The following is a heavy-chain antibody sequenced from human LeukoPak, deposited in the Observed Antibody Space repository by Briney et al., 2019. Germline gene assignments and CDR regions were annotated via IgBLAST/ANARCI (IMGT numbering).Heavy chain of an antibody. D-gene: IGHD3-22*01. CDR2: IIPIFGIA. CDR1: GGTFSSYA. J-gene: IGHJ3*02. V-gene: IGHV1-69*04. Sequence: VASVKVSCKASGGTFSSYAISWVRQAPGQGLEWMGRIIPIFGIANYAQKFQGRVTITADKSTSTAYMELSSLRSEDTAVYYCASRAEYYDSSGYYAQGAFDIWGQGTMVTVSS. CDR3: ASRAEYYDSSGYYAQGAFDI.